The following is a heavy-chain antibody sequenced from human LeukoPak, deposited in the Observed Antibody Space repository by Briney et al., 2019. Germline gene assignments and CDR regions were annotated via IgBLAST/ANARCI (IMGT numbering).Heavy chain of an antibody. D-gene: IGHD3-16*01. CDR3: ARGGGLDV. J-gene: IGHJ6*02. CDR1: GFTFSSYW. CDR2: INHNGNVN. Sequence: GGSLRPSCAASGFTFSSYWMNWARQAPGKGLEWVASINHNGNVNYYVDSVKGRFTISRDNAKNSLYLQMSNLRAEDTAVYFCARGGGLDVWGQGATVTVSS. V-gene: IGHV3-7*03.